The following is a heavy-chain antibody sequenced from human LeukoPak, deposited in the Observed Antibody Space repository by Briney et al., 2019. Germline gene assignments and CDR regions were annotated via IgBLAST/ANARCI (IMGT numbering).Heavy chain of an antibody. D-gene: IGHD2-15*01. V-gene: IGHV4-39*06. CDR1: GASVSSSSYF. J-gene: IGHJ4*02. CDR3: AGRSIVSPTAFETWFEF. CDR2: VSYNGAT. Sequence: SETLSLTCAVSGASVSSSSYFWGWIRQPPGEGPEWLGSVSYNGATYYNPSLKSRVTISLDTSKNQFTLTVTSVSVADTALYFCAGRSIVSPTAFETWFEFWGQGSLVTVSS.